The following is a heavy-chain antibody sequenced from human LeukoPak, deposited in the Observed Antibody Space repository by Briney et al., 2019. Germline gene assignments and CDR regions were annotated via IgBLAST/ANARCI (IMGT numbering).Heavy chain of an antibody. V-gene: IGHV3-23*01. D-gene: IGHD6-19*01. CDR2: ISDSGANT. CDR1: GFTFSTYA. CDR3: AKSMTLQWRGFFDL. Sequence: GGSLRLSCAASGFTFSTYAMSWVRQAPGKGLEWVSTISDSGANTYHADSVRGRFTISRDNSKNTLYLQKNSLRADDTAIYYCAKSMTLQWRGFFDLWGRGTHITVSS. J-gene: IGHJ2*01.